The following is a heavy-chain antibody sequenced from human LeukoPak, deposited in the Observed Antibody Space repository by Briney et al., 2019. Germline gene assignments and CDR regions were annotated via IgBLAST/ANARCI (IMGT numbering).Heavy chain of an antibody. V-gene: IGHV3-48*04. D-gene: IGHD3-16*01. J-gene: IGHJ4*02. CDR2: ITSSSSAI. CDR3: TRGGVDY. Sequence: PGGSLRLSCAASGFTFSSYAMSWVRQAPGKGLEWVSYITSSSSAIYYADSVKGRFTISRDNSKNSVYLQMSSLRAEDTAVYYCTRGGVDYWGQGTLVTVSS. CDR1: GFTFSSYA.